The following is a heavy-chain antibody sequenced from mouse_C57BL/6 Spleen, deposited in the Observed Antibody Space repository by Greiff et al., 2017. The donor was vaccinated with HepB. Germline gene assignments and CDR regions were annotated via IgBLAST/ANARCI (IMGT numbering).Heavy chain of an antibody. J-gene: IGHJ4*01. V-gene: IGHV1-80*01. CDR2: IYPGDGDT. CDR1: GYAFSSYW. CDR3: ARKITTGDYAMDY. D-gene: IGHD1-1*01. Sequence: VQLQQSGAELVKPGASVKISCKASGYAFSSYWMNWVKQRPGQGLEWIGQIYPGDGDTNHNGKFKGKATLTADKSSSTAYMQLSSLTSEDSAVYFWARKITTGDYAMDYWGQGTSVTVSS.